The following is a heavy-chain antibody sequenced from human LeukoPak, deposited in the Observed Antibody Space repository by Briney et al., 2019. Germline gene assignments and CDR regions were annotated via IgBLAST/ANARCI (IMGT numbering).Heavy chain of an antibody. CDR1: GFTVSSNY. CDR3: TASIELYDAFDI. J-gene: IGHJ3*02. V-gene: IGHV3-53*01. Sequence: GGSLSLSCAASGFTVSSNYMSWVRQAPGKGVEWVSVIYSGGSTYYADSVKGRFTISRDNSKNTLHLQMNSLRAEDTAVYYCTASIELYDAFDIWGQGTMVTVSS. D-gene: IGHD1-26*01. CDR2: IYSGGST.